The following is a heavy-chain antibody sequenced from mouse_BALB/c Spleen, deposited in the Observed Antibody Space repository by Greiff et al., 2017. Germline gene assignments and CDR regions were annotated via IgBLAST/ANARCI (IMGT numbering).Heavy chain of an antibody. V-gene: IGHV1S56*01. CDR1: GYTFTSYY. J-gene: IGHJ3*01. CDR2: IYPGNVNT. CDR3: ARGENYGSSSAWFAY. D-gene: IGHD1-1*01. Sequence: VQLQQSGPELVKPGASVRISCKASGYTFTSYYIHWVKQRPGQGLEWIGWIYPGNVNTKYNEKFKGKATLTADKSSSTAYMQLSSLTSEDSAVYFCARGENYGSSSAWFAYWGQGTLVTVSA.